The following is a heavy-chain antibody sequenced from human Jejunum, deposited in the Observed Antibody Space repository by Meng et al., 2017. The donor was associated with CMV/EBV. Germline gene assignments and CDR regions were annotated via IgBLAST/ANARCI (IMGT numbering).Heavy chain of an antibody. CDR2: VYYSGST. CDR3: ARDNRGMDV. CDR1: GGSTDSYS. Sequence: SLTCTVSGGSTDSYSWTWIRQPPGKGLEWIGYVYYSGSTNYNPSLKSRVTISVDTSNNQFSLKLRYVTAADTAVYYCARDNRGMDVWGQGTTVTVSS. V-gene: IGHV4-59*01. J-gene: IGHJ6*02.